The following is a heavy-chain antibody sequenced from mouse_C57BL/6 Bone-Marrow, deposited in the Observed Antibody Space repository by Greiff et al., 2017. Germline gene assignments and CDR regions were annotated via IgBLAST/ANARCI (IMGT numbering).Heavy chain of an antibody. CDR2: IHPNSGST. Sequence: QVQLQQPGAELVEPGASVQLSCKASGYTFTSYWMHWVKQRPGQGLEWIGMIHPNSGSTNYNEKFKSKATLTVDKSSSTAYMQLSSLTSEDSAVYYCARSTTVTGDYWGQGTTLTVSS. CDR1: GYTFTSYW. V-gene: IGHV1-64*01. D-gene: IGHD2-1*01. CDR3: ARSTTVTGDY. J-gene: IGHJ2*01.